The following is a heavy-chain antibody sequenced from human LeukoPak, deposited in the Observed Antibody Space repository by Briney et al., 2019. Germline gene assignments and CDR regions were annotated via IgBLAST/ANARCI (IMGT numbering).Heavy chain of an antibody. CDR3: ASGVIPFDY. V-gene: IGHV4-34*01. Sequence: PSETLSLTCAVYGGSFSGYYWSWIRQPPGKGLEWIVEINHSGSTSYNPSLKSRVTISVDTSKNQFSLKLSSVTAADTAVYYCASGVIPFDYWGQGTLVTVSS. J-gene: IGHJ4*02. CDR2: INHSGST. D-gene: IGHD3-16*02. CDR1: GGSFSGYY.